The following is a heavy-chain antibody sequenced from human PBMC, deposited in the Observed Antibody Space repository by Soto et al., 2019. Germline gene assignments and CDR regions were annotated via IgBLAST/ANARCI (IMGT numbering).Heavy chain of an antibody. Sequence: SETLSLTCAVYGGFLSESYWTWIRQPPGKGLEWIGEINHVGGTNYNPSLKSRVTMSVDTSQNQFSLRLISVTAADTAMYFCVRIRYQLPSSVLWLDPWRQGT. V-gene: IGHV4-34*01. J-gene: IGHJ5*02. CDR2: INHVGGT. D-gene: IGHD3-16*01. CDR1: GGFLSESY. CDR3: VRIRYQLPSSVLWLDP.